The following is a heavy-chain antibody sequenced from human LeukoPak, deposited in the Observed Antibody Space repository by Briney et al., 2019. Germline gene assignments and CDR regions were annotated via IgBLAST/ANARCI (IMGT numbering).Heavy chain of an antibody. CDR2: ISYDGSNK. J-gene: IGHJ3*02. CDR3: AKDLSEDAFDI. V-gene: IGHV3-30*18. CDR1: GFTFSSYG. Sequence: GGSLRLSCAASGFTFSSYGMHWVRQAPGKGLEWVAVISYDGSNKYYADSVKGRFTISRDNSKNTLYLQMNSLRAEDTAVYYRAKDLSEDAFDIWGQGTMVTVSS.